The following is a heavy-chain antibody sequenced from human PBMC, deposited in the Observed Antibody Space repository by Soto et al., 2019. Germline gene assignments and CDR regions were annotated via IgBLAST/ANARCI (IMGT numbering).Heavy chain of an antibody. V-gene: IGHV3-48*01. CDR3: GKVAYSGYYTVDR. CDR1: GLTLSTSS. D-gene: IGHD3-22*01. CDR2: IRRHTSVT. J-gene: IGHJ5*02. Sequence: EVQLVESGGMLVQPGGSLRLSCAASGLTLSTSSMNWVRQAPGKGLEWISYIRRHTSVTAYADSVKGRFTISRDSAKYSLYLQMDSLRVEDTAVYYCGKVAYSGYYTVDRWGQGTLVTVSS.